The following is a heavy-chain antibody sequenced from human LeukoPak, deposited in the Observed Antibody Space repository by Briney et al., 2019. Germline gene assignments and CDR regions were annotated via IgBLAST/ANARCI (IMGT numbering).Heavy chain of an antibody. CDR1: GGTFSSYD. J-gene: IGHJ6*02. V-gene: IGHV1-8*02. D-gene: IGHD3-9*01. CDR3: TRAQSDILTGYYYYGMDV. CDR2: MNPNSANT. Sequence: ASVKVSCKASGGTFSSYDINWVRQATGQGLEWMGWMNPNSANTGYAEKFQGRVTMTRDTSISTAYMELSSLRSEDTAVYYCTRAQSDILTGYYYYGMDVWGQGTTVTVSS.